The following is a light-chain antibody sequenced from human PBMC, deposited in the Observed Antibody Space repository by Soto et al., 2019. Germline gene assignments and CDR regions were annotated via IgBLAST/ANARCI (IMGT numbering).Light chain of an antibody. Sequence: QSALTQPASVSGSPGQSITISCTGTSSDVGSYKLVSWYQQHPGKAPKLMIYVDNKRPSGVSNRFSGSKSGNTASLTISGLQAEDEADYYCYSYAGSNTGVFGGGTKLTVL. CDR3: YSYAGSNTGV. V-gene: IGLV2-23*01. CDR1: SSDVGSYKL. J-gene: IGLJ3*02. CDR2: VDN.